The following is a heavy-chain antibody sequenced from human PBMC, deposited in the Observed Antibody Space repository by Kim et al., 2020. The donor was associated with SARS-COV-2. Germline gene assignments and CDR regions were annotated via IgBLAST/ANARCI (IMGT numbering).Heavy chain of an antibody. J-gene: IGHJ5*02. CDR3: ARHDWFDP. CDR2: LFSDSRT. Sequence: GGSLRLSCAASGFTVSADRMSWVRQAPGKGLEWVSLLFSDSRTFYADSVKGRFTISRDDSRNTVYLEMNSLRPEDTAAYYCARHDWFDPWGHGTQVTVSS. CDR1: GFTVSADR. V-gene: IGHV3-53*01.